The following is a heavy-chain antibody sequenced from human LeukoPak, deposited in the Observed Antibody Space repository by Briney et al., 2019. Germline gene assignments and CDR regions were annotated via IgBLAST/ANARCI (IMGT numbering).Heavy chain of an antibody. Sequence: ASVKVSCKASGHTFTSYGISWVRQAPGQGLEWMGWISAYNGNTNYAQKLQGRVTMTTDTSTSTAYMELRSLRSDDTAVYYCARDHTAMAKRAFDYWGQGTLVTVSS. CDR1: GHTFTSYG. CDR3: ARDHTAMAKRAFDY. V-gene: IGHV1-18*01. CDR2: ISAYNGNT. D-gene: IGHD5-18*01. J-gene: IGHJ4*02.